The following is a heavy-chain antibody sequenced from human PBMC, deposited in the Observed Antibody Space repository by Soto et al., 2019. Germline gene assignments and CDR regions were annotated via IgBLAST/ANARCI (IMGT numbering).Heavy chain of an antibody. Sequence: PWWSLRLSCSASGFTLRKYAMHWFRQAPGKGLEWVSGISWSGGTIGYADSVKGRFTISRDNAKNSLYLEMNSLRAEDTALYYCAKDKLNSNYEYYFDHWGQGTLVTVSS. V-gene: IGHV3-9*01. J-gene: IGHJ4*02. CDR1: GFTLRKYA. CDR2: ISWSGGTI. D-gene: IGHD4-4*01. CDR3: AKDKLNSNYEYYFDH.